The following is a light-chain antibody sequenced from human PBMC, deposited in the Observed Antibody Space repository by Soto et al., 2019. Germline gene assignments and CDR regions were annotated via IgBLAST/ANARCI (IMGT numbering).Light chain of an antibody. CDR3: CSYGGSYRV. J-gene: IGLJ1*01. CDR2: DVS. CDR1: SSDVGGYNN. Sequence: QSALTQPRSVSGSPGQSVTISCTGTSSDVGGYNNVSWYQQHPGTAPKLMIYDVSKRPSGVPDRFSGSKSGNTAALTMSGLQAEDEADYSGCSYGGSYRVFGTGTKLTVL. V-gene: IGLV2-11*01.